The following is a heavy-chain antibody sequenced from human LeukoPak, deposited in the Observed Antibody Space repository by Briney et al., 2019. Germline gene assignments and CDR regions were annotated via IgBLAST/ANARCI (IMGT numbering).Heavy chain of an antibody. V-gene: IGHV4-59*10. Sequence: SETLSLTCAVYGGSFSGYYWSWIRQPAGKGLEWIGRIYTSGSTNYNPSLKSRVTISVDTSKNQFSLKLSSVTAADTAVYYCARLYSYGYHFDYWGQGTLVTVSS. CDR3: ARLYSYGYHFDY. D-gene: IGHD5-18*01. CDR2: IYTSGST. CDR1: GGSFSGYY. J-gene: IGHJ4*02.